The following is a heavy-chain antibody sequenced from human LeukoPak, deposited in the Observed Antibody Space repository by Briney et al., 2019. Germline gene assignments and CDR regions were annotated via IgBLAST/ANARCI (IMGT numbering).Heavy chain of an antibody. D-gene: IGHD3-3*01. J-gene: IGHJ6*03. CDR2: ITWNGDTT. CDR1: GFTFDDYG. CDR3: TTDPTPITIFGVVTAYYYYMDV. V-gene: IGHV3-20*04. Sequence: GGSLRLSCAASGFTFDDYGMSWVRQAPGKGLEWVSGITWNGDTTGYADSVKGRFTISRDNAKNSLYLQMNSLKTEDTAVYYCTTDPTPITIFGVVTAYYYYMDVWGKGTTVTVSS.